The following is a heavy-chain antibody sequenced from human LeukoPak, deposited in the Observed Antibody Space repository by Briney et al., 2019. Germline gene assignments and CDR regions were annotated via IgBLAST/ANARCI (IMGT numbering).Heavy chain of an antibody. CDR3: ARELLWFGELGYFDY. Sequence: SVKVSCKASGGTFSSYAISWVRQAPGQGLEWMGGIIPISGTANYARKFQGRVTITTDESTSTAYMELSSLRSEDTAVYYCARELLWFGELGYFDYWGQGTLVTVSS. D-gene: IGHD3-10*01. CDR1: GGTFSSYA. CDR2: IIPISGTA. V-gene: IGHV1-69*05. J-gene: IGHJ4*02.